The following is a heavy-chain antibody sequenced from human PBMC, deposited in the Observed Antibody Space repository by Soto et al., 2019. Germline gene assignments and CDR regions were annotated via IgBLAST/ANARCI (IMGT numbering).Heavy chain of an antibody. V-gene: IGHV1-8*01. CDR3: AREKVGANDY. J-gene: IGHJ4*02. CDR1: GYTFTSYD. Sequence: QVQLVQSGAEVKKPGASVKVSCKASGYTFTSYDINWVRLATGQGLEWMGWMNPNSGNTGYAQKFQGRVSMTRNISISTDYMELSSLRSYDTAVYYCAREKVGANDYWGQGTLVTVSS. CDR2: MNPNSGNT. D-gene: IGHD1-26*01.